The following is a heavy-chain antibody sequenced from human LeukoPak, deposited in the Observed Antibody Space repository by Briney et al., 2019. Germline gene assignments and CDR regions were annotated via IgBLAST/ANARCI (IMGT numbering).Heavy chain of an antibody. CDR1: GGSFSTYY. CDR2: IYYTGTT. V-gene: IGHV4-59*01. J-gene: IGHJ4*02. Sequence: KPSETLSLTCAASGGSFSTYYWNWIRQPPGKGLEWIGFIYYTGTTNYNPSLKSRVTISVDTSKNQFSLKLSSVTAADTAVYYCARASANGIEAADDLRYWGQGTLVTVSS. CDR3: ARASANGIEAADDLRY. D-gene: IGHD6-13*01.